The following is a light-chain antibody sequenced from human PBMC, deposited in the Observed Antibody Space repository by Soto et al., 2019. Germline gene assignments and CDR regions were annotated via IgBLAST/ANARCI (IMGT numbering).Light chain of an antibody. CDR1: QSVSSSY. Sequence: EIVLTQSPGTLSLSPGERATLSCRASQSVSSSYLAWYQQKPGQTPRLLIYGASTRATGIPARFSGTGSGTEFTLTISSLQSEDFAVYYCQQYNKWPWTFGQGTKVDIK. CDR2: GAS. CDR3: QQYNKWPWT. V-gene: IGKV3-15*01. J-gene: IGKJ1*01.